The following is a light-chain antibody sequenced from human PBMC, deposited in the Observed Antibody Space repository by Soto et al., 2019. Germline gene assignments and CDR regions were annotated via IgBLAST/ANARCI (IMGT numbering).Light chain of an antibody. V-gene: IGKV3D-15*01. CDR1: QSVSSY. Sequence: EIVLTQTPGTLSLSPGERATLSCRASQSVSSYLAWYQQKPGQAPRLLIYDASNRATGIPARFSGSASGTEFTLTISSLQSEDFGVYYCQQYNDWPRTFGQGTRLEIK. CDR3: QQYNDWPRT. J-gene: IGKJ5*01. CDR2: DAS.